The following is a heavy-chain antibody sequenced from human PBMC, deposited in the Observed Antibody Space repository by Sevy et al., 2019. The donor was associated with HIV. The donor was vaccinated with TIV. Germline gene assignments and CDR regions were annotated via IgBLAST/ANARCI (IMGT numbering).Heavy chain of an antibody. CDR2: ISWNSGNI. D-gene: IGHD3-10*01. CDR1: GFTFDDYA. J-gene: IGHJ6*02. Sequence: GGSLRLSCAASGFTFDDYAMHWVRQAPGKGLEWVSGISWNSGNIDYADSVKGRFTISSDNAKKALYLQMNRLRAEDAALYHCAKDRASGNYYELHYYYYGMDVWGQGTTVTVSS. CDR3: AKDRASGNYYELHYYYYGMDV. V-gene: IGHV3-9*01.